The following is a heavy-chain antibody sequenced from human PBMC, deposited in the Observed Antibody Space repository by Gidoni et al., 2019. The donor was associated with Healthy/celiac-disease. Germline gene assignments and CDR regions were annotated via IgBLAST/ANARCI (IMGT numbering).Heavy chain of an antibody. D-gene: IGHD6-19*01. CDR3: AKGYSSGWQPADY. Sequence: EVQLVESGGGLVQPGRSLSLSCAAAGFTFDDYAMHWVRQAPGKGLEWVSGIGWNSGSIGYADSVKGRVTISRDNAKNSLYLQMNSLRAEDTALYYCAKGYSSGWQPADYWGQVTLVTVSS. CDR1: GFTFDDYA. J-gene: IGHJ4*02. V-gene: IGHV3-9*01. CDR2: IGWNSGSI.